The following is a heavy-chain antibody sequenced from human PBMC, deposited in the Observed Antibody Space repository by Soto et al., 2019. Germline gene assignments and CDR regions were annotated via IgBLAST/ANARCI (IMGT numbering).Heavy chain of an antibody. Sequence: GGSLRLSCAASGFTFSSYAMHWVRQAPGKGLEWVAVISYDGSNKYYADSVKGRFTISRDNSKNTLYLQMNSLRAEDTAVYYCTRDPRPSYGGNPSPYSFDSWGQGTQVTVSS. D-gene: IGHD4-17*01. J-gene: IGHJ4*02. CDR3: TRDPRPSYGGNPSPYSFDS. CDR1: GFTFSSYA. V-gene: IGHV3-30-3*01. CDR2: ISYDGSNK.